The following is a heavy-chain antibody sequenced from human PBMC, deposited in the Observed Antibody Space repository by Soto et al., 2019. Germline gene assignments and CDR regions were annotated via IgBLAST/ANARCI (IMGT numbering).Heavy chain of an antibody. V-gene: IGHV4-31*03. CDR3: ARAYSGNYYYYGMDV. Sequence: SETLSLTCTVSGGSISSGGYYWSWIRQHPGKGLEWIGYIYYSGSTYYNPSLKSRVTISVDTSKNQFSLKLSSVTAADTAVYYCARAYSGNYYYYGMDVWGQGATVTVSS. J-gene: IGHJ6*02. CDR2: IYYSGST. CDR1: GGSISSGGYY. D-gene: IGHD2-21*01.